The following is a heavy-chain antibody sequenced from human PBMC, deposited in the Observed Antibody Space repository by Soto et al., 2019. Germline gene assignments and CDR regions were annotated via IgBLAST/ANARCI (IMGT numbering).Heavy chain of an antibody. J-gene: IGHJ6*02. D-gene: IGHD2-2*01. Sequence: GGSLRLSCAASGFTFSSYAMIWVGQAPGKGLEWVSAISGSGGSTYYADSVKGRFTISRDNSKNTLYLQMNSLRAEDTAVYYCAKGPAAIQLYYYYGMDVWGQGTTVTVSS. V-gene: IGHV3-23*01. CDR1: GFTFSSYA. CDR3: AKGPAAIQLYYYYGMDV. CDR2: ISGSGGST.